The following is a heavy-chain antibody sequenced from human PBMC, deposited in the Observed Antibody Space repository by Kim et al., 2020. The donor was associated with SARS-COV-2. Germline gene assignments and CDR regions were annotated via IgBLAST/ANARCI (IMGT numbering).Heavy chain of an antibody. J-gene: IGHJ4*02. CDR3: ASVEVGNTGVTDY. CDR1: GVSISSYY. D-gene: IGHD1-26*01. Sequence: SETLSLTCTVSGVSISSYYWSWIRQPAGKGLELIGRFLPSGSPNYNPSLKSRLTVSVDTSKNQFSLKLNSVTAADTAVYYCASVEVGNTGVTDYWGQGTLVTVSS. V-gene: IGHV4-4*07. CDR2: FLPSGSP.